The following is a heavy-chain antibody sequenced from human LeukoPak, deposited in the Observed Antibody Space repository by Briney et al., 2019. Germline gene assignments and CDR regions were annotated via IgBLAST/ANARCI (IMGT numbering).Heavy chain of an antibody. V-gene: IGHV4-61*02. J-gene: IGHJ4*02. CDR3: ARAWAYGDYHYFDY. Sequence: SETLSLTCTVSGGSISSGSYYWSWIRQPAGKGLEWIGRIYTSGSTNYNPSLKSRVTISVDTSKNQFSLKLSSVTAADTAVYYCARAWAYGDYHYFDYWGQGTLVTVSS. CDR1: GGSISSGSYY. D-gene: IGHD4-17*01. CDR2: IYTSGST.